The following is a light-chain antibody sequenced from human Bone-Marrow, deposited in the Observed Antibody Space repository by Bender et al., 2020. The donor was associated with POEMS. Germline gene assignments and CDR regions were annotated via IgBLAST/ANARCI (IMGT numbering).Light chain of an antibody. V-gene: IGLV2-14*03. CDR2: GVT. CDR1: RSDVGSYSY. Sequence: QSALTQPASVSGSPGQSITISCTGSRSDVGSYSYVSWYQQHPGKAPKLIIYGVTNRPSGVFNRFSASKSGNTASLTISGLPTEDEADYYCCSYTSRSTLVFGGGTKLTVL. J-gene: IGLJ2*01. CDR3: CSYTSRSTLV.